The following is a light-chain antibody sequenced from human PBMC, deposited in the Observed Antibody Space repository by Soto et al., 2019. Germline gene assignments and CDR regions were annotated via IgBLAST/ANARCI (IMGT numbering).Light chain of an antibody. CDR1: QSVSSY. CDR3: QQRGNWPVT. V-gene: IGKV3-11*01. Sequence: EIVLTQSPATLSLSPGERATLSCRASQSVSSYFAWYQQKPGQAPRLLIYEASNRATGIPARFSGSGSRTDFTLTISSLEADGFAFYYYQQRGNWPVTFGQGTRVDIK. J-gene: IGKJ1*01. CDR2: EAS.